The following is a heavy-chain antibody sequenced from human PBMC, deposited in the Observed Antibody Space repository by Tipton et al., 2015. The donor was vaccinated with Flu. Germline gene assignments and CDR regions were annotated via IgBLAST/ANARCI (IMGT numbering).Heavy chain of an antibody. CDR3: ARRDYSNYVSDPKNWFDP. CDR2: MYYSGST. Sequence: TLSLTCTVSGDSISSYYWSWIRQPPGKGLEWIGYMYYSGSTKYNPSLKSRVTISIDTSKSQFSLKMKSVTAADMAVYYCARRDYSNYVSDPKNWFDPWGQGTLVTVSS. J-gene: IGHJ5*02. CDR1: GDSISSYY. V-gene: IGHV4-59*08. D-gene: IGHD4-11*01.